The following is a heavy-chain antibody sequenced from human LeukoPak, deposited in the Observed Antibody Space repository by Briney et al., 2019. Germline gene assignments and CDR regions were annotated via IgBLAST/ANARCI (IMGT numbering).Heavy chain of an antibody. CDR3: AKDINPVQGSFDY. J-gene: IGHJ4*02. CDR2: ISWNSGSI. V-gene: IGHV3-9*01. Sequence: PGRSLRLSCAASGFTFDDYAMHWVRQAPGKGLEWVSGISWNSGSIGYADSVKGRFTISRDNAKNSLYLQMNSLRAEDTALYYCAKDINPVQGSFDYWGQGTLVTVSS. CDR1: GFTFDDYA.